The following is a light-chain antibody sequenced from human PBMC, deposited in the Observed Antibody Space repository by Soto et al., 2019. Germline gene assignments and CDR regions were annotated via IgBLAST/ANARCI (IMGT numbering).Light chain of an antibody. J-gene: IGKJ1*01. CDR1: QSVSSK. CDR3: QQYGSSPT. CDR2: GAS. V-gene: IGKV3-15*01. Sequence: EIVMTQSPATLSVSPGEGATLSCRASQSVSSKLAWYQQKPGQAPRLLIYGASTRATGIPARFSGSGSGTDFTLTISRLEPEDFAVYYCQQYGSSPTFGQGTKGDIK.